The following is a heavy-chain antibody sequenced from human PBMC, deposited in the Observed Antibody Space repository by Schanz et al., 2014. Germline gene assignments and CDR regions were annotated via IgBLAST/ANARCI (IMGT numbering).Heavy chain of an antibody. D-gene: IGHD6-13*01. Sequence: EVQLLESGGGLVEPGGSLRLSCAASGFSFSSYAMGWVRQARGKGLEWVSYVSSSSSYTHYADSVKGRFTISRDNAKNSRYRQMSSLRAEDTAVYYCAKSQGSSFDSWGQGTLVTVSS. CDR2: VSSSSSYT. J-gene: IGHJ4*02. CDR3: AKSQGSSFDS. V-gene: IGHV3-48*04. CDR1: GFSFSSYA.